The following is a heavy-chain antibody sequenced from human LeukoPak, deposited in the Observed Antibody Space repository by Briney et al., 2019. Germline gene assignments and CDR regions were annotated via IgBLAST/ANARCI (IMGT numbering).Heavy chain of an antibody. CDR3: ARLDCFAATCYNY. D-gene: IGHD2-15*01. CDR1: GDSITSDY. CDR2: INYNGSS. J-gene: IGHJ4*02. V-gene: IGHV4-59*08. Sequence: PSEPLSLTCIVSGDSITSDYLSWIHQSPGEGVEWIGYINYNGSSEYHPSLQNRLTISVDTSENYAFLQLSYLTATDTAVCYCARLDCFAATCYNYWGVGTHVTVSS.